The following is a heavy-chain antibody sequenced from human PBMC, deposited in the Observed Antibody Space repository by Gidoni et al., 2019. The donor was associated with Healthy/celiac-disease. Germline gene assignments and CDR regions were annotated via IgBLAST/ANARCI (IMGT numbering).Heavy chain of an antibody. D-gene: IGHD5-12*01. J-gene: IGHJ4*02. Sequence: QLQLQESGPGLVKPSETLSLTCTVSGGSISSSSYYWGWIRQPPGKGLEWIGSIYYSGSTYYNPSLKSRVTISVDTSKNQFSLKLSSVTAADTAVYYCARSRLIVATDDYWGQGTLVTVSS. CDR2: IYYSGST. CDR3: ARSRLIVATDDY. CDR1: GGSISSSSYY. V-gene: IGHV4-39*01.